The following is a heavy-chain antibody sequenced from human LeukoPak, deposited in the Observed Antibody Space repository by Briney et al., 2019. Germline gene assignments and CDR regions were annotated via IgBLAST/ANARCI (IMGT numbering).Heavy chain of an antibody. J-gene: IGHJ3*02. Sequence: PGGSLRLSCAASRFIFSNYALMWLRQSPGKGLEWVSAIRGSGGGTFYADSVKGRFTVSRDNSKNTLYLQMNGLRAEDTAVYYCARDPNGDYIGAFDMWGRGTLVTVSS. D-gene: IGHD4-17*01. CDR3: ARDPNGDYIGAFDM. CDR1: RFIFSNYA. CDR2: IRGSGGGT. V-gene: IGHV3-23*01.